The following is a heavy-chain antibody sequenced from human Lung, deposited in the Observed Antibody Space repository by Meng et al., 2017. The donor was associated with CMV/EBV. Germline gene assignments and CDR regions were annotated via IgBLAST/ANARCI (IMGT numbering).Heavy chain of an antibody. CDR3: GRMPPGAIDNGFDF. CDR1: GFTFSGYW. J-gene: IGHJ3*01. D-gene: IGHD2-2*01. Sequence: ESLKISCAASGFTFSGYWMHWVRQAPGKGLVWVSRINTDGSLTNHADSVKGRFTISRDNVRNTLYLQMNSLRVEDTAVYYCGRMPPGAIDNGFDFWGQGAMVTVSS. CDR2: INTDGSLT. V-gene: IGHV3-74*01.